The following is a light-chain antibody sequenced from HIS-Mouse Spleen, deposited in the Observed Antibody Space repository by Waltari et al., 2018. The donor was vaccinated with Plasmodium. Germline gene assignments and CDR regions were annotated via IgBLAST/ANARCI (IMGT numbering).Light chain of an antibody. Sequence: EIVLQQSPATLSLSSGEMATLPCRASQSVSSYLPWYQQKPGQAPRLLIYDASNRATGIPARFRGSGSGTDFTLTISSLEPEDFAVYYCQQRSNWLTFGGGTKVEIK. CDR2: DAS. CDR3: QQRSNWLT. V-gene: IGKV3-11*01. J-gene: IGKJ4*01. CDR1: QSVSSY.